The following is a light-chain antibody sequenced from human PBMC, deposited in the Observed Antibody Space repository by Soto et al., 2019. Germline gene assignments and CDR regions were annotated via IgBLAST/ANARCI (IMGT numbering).Light chain of an antibody. V-gene: IGKV3-20*01. CDR2: GAS. J-gene: IGKJ5*01. Sequence: IVLTQSPGTLSLSPGGRATLSCRASQNVISDYLAWYQQKTGQAPRLLIYGASSRATGIPGRFSGSGSGTDFTLTISRLEPEDFAVYYCQQYNSSPATFGQGTRLDIK. CDR3: QQYNSSPAT. CDR1: QNVISDY.